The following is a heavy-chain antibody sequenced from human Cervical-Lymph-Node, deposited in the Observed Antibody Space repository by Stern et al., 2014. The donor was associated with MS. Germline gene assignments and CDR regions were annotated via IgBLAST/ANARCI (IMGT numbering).Heavy chain of an antibody. CDR1: GFTVSRDY. D-gene: IGHD1-1*01. V-gene: IGHV3-53*01. J-gene: IGHJ4*02. Sequence: VQLVQSGGGVIQPGGSLRLSCTASGFTVSRDYMTWVRQAPGKGLEWVSLITNVGSTFYTDSVKGLVTISRDDSKNTVYLHMTSLRAEDTAMYYCARDTSSPERSDWWGQGTLVTVSS. CDR3: ARDTSSPERSDW. CDR2: ITNVGST.